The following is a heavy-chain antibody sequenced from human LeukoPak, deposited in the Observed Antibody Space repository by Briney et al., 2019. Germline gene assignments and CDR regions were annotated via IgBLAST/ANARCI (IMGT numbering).Heavy chain of an antibody. CDR3: ARDAPYYDSSGYSPTNNWFDP. CDR2: INSDGSST. D-gene: IGHD3-22*01. CDR1: GFTFSCYW. Sequence: GGSLTLSCSASGFTFSCYWRHWLRQAPGKGLVWVARINSDGSSTIYAVSVKGRFTIATDNAKTTLYLQMNSLRAEDTAVYYCARDAPYYDSSGYSPTNNWFDPWGQGTLVTVSS. V-gene: IGHV3-74*01. J-gene: IGHJ5*02.